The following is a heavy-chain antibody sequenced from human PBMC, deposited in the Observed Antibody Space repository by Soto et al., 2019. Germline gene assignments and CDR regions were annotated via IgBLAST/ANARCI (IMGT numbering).Heavy chain of an antibody. CDR3: AKDPSDNWKGYMHV. D-gene: IGHD1-1*01. J-gene: IGHJ6*03. CDR1: GFTFSSYA. V-gene: IGHV3-23*01. Sequence: EVQLLESGGGLVQPGGSLRLSCAASGFTFSSYAMSWVRQAPGKGLEWVSSIRGSGGRTYYGDSVKGPFTISRDNSKNTLYLQMNSLRAEDTAVYYCAKDPSDNWKGYMHVWGKGTTVNVSS. CDR2: IRGSGGRT.